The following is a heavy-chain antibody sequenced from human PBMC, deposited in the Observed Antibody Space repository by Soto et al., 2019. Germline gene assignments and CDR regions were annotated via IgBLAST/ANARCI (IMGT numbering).Heavy chain of an antibody. V-gene: IGHV3-23*01. CDR1: GFIFSNYA. Sequence: EVQLLDSGGGWVQPGGSLRLSCAASGFIFSNYAMSWVRQAPGKGLEWVSAISGSGGDTFYVGSVKGRFTISIDNSKNTLSLQMNSLRAEDSSTYYCAKDAGRGGGSAFDCWGQGTLVTVSS. CDR2: ISGSGGDT. J-gene: IGHJ4*02. D-gene: IGHD2-2*01. CDR3: AKDAGRGGGSAFDC.